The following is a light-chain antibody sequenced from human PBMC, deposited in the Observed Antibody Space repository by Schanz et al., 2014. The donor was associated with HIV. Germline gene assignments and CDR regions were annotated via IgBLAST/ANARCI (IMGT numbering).Light chain of an antibody. CDR2: GAS. Sequence: IVLTQYPGTLSLSAGERAILSCRASQTISTKYLAWYQQRPGQAPRLLMYGASRRATGIPERFSGSGSGTDFTLTISSLEPEDFAVYYCQQRSNWPPFTFGPGTKVDIK. CDR3: QQRSNWPPFT. CDR1: QTISTKY. V-gene: IGKV3D-20*02. J-gene: IGKJ3*01.